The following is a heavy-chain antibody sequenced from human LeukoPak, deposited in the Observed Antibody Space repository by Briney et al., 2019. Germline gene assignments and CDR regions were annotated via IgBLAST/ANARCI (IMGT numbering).Heavy chain of an antibody. CDR3: AKVCFFGGIPYYFDY. J-gene: IGHJ4*02. D-gene: IGHD2-15*01. Sequence: GGSLRLSCAASGFTFSSYAMSWVRQAPGKGLEWVSAISGSGGSTYYADSVKSRFTISRDNSKNTLYLQMNSLRAEDTAVYYCAKVCFFGGIPYYFDYWGQGTLVTVSS. CDR2: ISGSGGST. V-gene: IGHV3-23*01. CDR1: GFTFSSYA.